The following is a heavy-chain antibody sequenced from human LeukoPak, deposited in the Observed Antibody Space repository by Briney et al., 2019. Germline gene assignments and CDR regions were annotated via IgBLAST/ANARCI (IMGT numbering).Heavy chain of an antibody. D-gene: IGHD3-10*01. CDR3: VRGSSSIAVRGIAWAWFDP. CDR2: IKQDGSEK. CDR1: GFTFSSSW. V-gene: IGHV3-7*05. J-gene: IGHJ5*02. Sequence: GGALRLSCAASGFTFSSSWMSWVRQVPGKGLEWVANIKQDGSEKYYVDSVKGRFTISRDNARNSLYLHMNSLRAEDTAVYYCVRGSSSIAVRGIAWAWFDPWGQGTLVTVSS.